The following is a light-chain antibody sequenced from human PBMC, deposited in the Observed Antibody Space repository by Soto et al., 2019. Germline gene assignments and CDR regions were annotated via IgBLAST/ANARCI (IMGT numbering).Light chain of an antibody. Sequence: QSVLTQPASVSGTPGQSITISCIGTSSDVGRYKFVSWYQQHPGKAPKLMIYDVSDRPSGVSNRFSGSRSGNTASLTISGLQAEDEADYYCSSYTTSTTLIFGGGTKLTVL. CDR3: SSYTTSTTLI. CDR1: SSDVGRYKF. V-gene: IGLV2-14*03. CDR2: DVS. J-gene: IGLJ2*01.